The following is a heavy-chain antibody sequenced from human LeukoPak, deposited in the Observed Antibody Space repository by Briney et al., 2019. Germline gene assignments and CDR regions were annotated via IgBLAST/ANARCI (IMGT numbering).Heavy chain of an antibody. CDR1: GFTISSDY. J-gene: IGHJ4*02. Sequence: GGSLRLSCTASGFTISSDYMTWVRQAPGKGLEWVSVVYSGGSTNYADSVKGRFTISRDDSRNTVFLQMNSLRAEDTAVYYCARGSATGLFDYWGQGTLVTVSS. D-gene: IGHD3-9*01. CDR2: VYSGGST. CDR3: ARGSATGLFDY. V-gene: IGHV3-66*01.